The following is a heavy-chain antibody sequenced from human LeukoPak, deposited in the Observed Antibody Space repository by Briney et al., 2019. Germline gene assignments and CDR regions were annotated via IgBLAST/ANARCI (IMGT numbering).Heavy chain of an antibody. Sequence: PSETLSLTCAVYGGPFSGYYWSWIRQPPGKGLEWIGEINHSGSTNYNPSLKSRVTISVDTSKNQFSLKLSSVTAADTAVYYCARGKRGYYDAFDIWGQGTMVTVSS. CDR3: ARGKRGYYDAFDI. D-gene: IGHD3-22*01. V-gene: IGHV4-34*01. CDR1: GGPFSGYY. CDR2: INHSGST. J-gene: IGHJ3*02.